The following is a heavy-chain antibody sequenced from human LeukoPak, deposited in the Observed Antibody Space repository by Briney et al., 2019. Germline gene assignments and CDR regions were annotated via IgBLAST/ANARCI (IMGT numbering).Heavy chain of an antibody. CDR2: INHSGST. D-gene: IGHD3-22*01. CDR3: ATTRSSGLDY. CDR1: GGSFSGYY. J-gene: IGHJ4*02. V-gene: IGHV4-34*01. Sequence: PSETLSLTCAVYGGSFSGYYWSWIPHPPGKGLEWIGEINHSGSTNYNPSLKSRVTISVDTSKSQLSLKLSSVAAADTAVYYCATTRSSGLDYWGQGTLVTVSS.